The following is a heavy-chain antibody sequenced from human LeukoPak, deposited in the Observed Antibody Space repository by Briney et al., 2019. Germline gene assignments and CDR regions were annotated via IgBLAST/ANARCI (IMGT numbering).Heavy chain of an antibody. CDR1: GFTDSNNY. CDR3: TRGGTYYGSVDGMDV. Sequence: GGSLRLSCAIFGFTDSNNYMSWVRQAPGKGLEWVSVIYSSGSTYYADSVKGRFTISRDNSKNTLYLQMNSLRAEDTAVYHCTRGGTYYGSVDGMDVWGQGTTVTVSS. J-gene: IGHJ6*02. V-gene: IGHV3-66*01. D-gene: IGHD3-10*01. CDR2: IYSSGST.